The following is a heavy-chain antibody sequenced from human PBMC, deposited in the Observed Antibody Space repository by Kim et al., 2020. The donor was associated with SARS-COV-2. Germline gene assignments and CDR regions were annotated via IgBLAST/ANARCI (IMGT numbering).Heavy chain of an antibody. J-gene: IGHJ6*02. CDR3: ARGGRGDHFYNGMDG. CDR2: IGAYNGMS. D-gene: IGHD2-21*02. Sequence: ASVKVSCKASGYTFAAYGISWVRQARGQGLEWMGGIGAYNGMSDYGQTFHDRITMTTDISSSIAYLEVRSLRSDDTAIYYCARGGRGDHFYNGMDGWGQGTAVIVSS. V-gene: IGHV1-18*01. CDR1: GYTFAAYG.